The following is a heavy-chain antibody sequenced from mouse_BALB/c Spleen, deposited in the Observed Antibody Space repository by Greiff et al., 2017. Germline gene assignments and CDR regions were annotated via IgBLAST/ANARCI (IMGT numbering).Heavy chain of an antibody. Sequence: LKQPGSELVRPGASVKLSCKASGYTFTSYWMHWVKQRHGQGLEWIGDIYPGSGSTNYDEKFKSKGTLTVDTSSSTAYMHLSSLTSEDSAVYYCTRSDYYGSSYDPYYYAMDYWGQGTSVTVAS. CDR2: IYPGSGST. J-gene: IGHJ4*01. CDR3: TRSDYYGSSYDPYYYAMDY. CDR1: GYTFTSYW. D-gene: IGHD1-1*01. V-gene: IGHV1S22*01.